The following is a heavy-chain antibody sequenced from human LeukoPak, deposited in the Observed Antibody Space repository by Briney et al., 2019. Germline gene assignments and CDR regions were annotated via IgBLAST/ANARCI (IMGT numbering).Heavy chain of an antibody. CDR1: GFTFSSYW. Sequence: PGGSLRLSCAASGFTFSSYWMHWVRQAPGKGLVWVSRINSDGSSTDYADSVKGRFTISRDNAKNTLYLQMNSLRVEDTAVHYCAGQIWLGELFAHYWGQGTLVTVSS. V-gene: IGHV3-74*01. J-gene: IGHJ4*02. CDR2: INSDGSST. D-gene: IGHD3-10*01. CDR3: AGQIWLGELFAHY.